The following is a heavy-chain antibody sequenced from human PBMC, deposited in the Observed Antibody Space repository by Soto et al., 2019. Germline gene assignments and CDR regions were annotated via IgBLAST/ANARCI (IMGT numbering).Heavy chain of an antibody. J-gene: IGHJ6*02. CDR3: ARDVDTPMENYNYYGMDV. D-gene: IGHD5-18*01. CDR1: GGTFSRYA. Sequence: ASVKVSCKASGGTFSRYALSWVRQAPGQGLEWMGAIIPIFGTTNYAQKFQGRVTITADESTSTAYMELSSLRSEDTAVYYCARDVDTPMENYNYYGMDVWGQGTTVTVSS. CDR2: IIPIFGTT. V-gene: IGHV1-69*13.